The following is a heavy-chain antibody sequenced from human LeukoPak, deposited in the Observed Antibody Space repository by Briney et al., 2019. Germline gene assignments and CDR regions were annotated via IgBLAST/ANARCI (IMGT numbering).Heavy chain of an antibody. CDR1: GGSISDYF. D-gene: IGHD1-1*01. J-gene: IGHJ5*01. Sequence: PSETLSLTCTISGGSISDYFWTWVRQPAGKGLEWIGRDSATGSTNYNPSLKSRITMSVDTSKNQFSLKLSSVTAADTAVYYCARDDLMWGGSNWFDPCGQGTLVIVSS. V-gene: IGHV4-4*07. CDR3: ARDDLMWGGSNWFDP. CDR2: DSATGST.